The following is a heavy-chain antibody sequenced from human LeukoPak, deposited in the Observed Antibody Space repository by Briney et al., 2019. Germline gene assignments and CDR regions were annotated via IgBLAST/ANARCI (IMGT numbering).Heavy chain of an antibody. D-gene: IGHD6-6*01. CDR2: IYHSGST. Sequence: SETLSLTCNVSGGSISSYYWSWIRQPPGKGLEWIGYIYHSGSTNYNPSLKSRVTISLDTSRNQFSLRLSSVTAADTAVYFCAREYSTSSEGDYFDYWGQGSLVTVSS. V-gene: IGHV4-59*01. CDR1: GGSISSYY. CDR3: AREYSTSSEGDYFDY. J-gene: IGHJ4*02.